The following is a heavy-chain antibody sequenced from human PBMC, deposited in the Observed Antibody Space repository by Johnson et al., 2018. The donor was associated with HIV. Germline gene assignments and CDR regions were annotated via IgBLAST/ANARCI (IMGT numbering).Heavy chain of an antibody. Sequence: VQLVESGGGLVKPGGSLRLSCAASGFNVSNNYMSWVRQAPGKGLEWVSLIFGAGTTYYTQSVKGRFTISRDNSKNTLYLQMNSLRAEDTAVYYCGRESTGAGTAFDIWGQGTMVTVSS. CDR2: IFGAGTT. J-gene: IGHJ3*02. D-gene: IGHD2-8*02. V-gene: IGHV3-66*02. CDR3: GRESTGAGTAFDI. CDR1: GFNVSNNY.